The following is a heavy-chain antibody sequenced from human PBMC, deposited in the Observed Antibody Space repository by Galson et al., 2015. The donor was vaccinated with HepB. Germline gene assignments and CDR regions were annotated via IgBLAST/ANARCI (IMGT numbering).Heavy chain of an antibody. Sequence: SLRLSCAASGFSFSSYGMNWVRQAPGKGLEWVSSISSSSSYIYYADSVKDRFTISRDNAKNSLYLQMNSLRAEDTAVYYCARDYDLLTGYYKGKYYFDYWGQGTLVTVSS. CDR2: ISSSSSYI. CDR3: ARDYDLLTGYYKGKYYFDY. J-gene: IGHJ4*02. CDR1: GFSFSSYG. V-gene: IGHV3-21*01. D-gene: IGHD3-9*01.